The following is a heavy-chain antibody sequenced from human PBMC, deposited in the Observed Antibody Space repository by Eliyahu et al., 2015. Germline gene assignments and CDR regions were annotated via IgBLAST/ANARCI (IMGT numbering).Heavy chain of an antibody. CDR1: GGSIKNYY. V-gene: IGHV4-4*07. J-gene: IGHJ4*02. Sequence: QVHLQESGPGLVKPSETLSLTCTVSGGSIKNYYWSWIRQPAGKGLEWIGRIYTSGSTNFNPPLKSRVTMSVDTPKSQFSLNLNSVTAADTAVYYCARDRPGVYGGEYFDYWGQGSLVTVSS. CDR3: ARDRPGVYGGEYFDY. D-gene: IGHD5/OR15-5a*01. CDR2: IYTSGST.